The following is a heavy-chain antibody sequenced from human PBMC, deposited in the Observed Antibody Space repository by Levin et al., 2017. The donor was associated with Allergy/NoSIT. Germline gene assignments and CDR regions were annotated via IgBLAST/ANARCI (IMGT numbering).Heavy chain of an antibody. D-gene: IGHD2/OR15-2a*01. Sequence: PGGSLRLSCAASGLTFSIAWMTWVRQAPGKGLEWVGRIKSKKDGETTDYAAPVKGRFTISRDDSKNTVYLQMNSLKIEDTGVYYCSTGGGVLRFDPWGQGTQVTVSS. CDR1: GLTFSIAW. CDR2: IKSKKDGETT. CDR3: STGGGVLRFDP. V-gene: IGHV3-15*01. J-gene: IGHJ5*02.